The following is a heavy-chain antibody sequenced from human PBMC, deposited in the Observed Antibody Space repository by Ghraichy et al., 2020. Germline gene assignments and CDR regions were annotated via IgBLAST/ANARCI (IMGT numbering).Heavy chain of an antibody. CDR3: ARGGSRQLVPHFDF. J-gene: IGHJ4*02. V-gene: IGHV6-1*01. D-gene: IGHD6-13*01. CDR1: GDSVSSKSAA. CDR2: TYYRSKWYN. Sequence: TLSLTCAISGDSVSSKSAAWNWIRQSPSRGLEWLGRTYYRSKWYNDYAVSMKSRIIINPDTSKNQFSLHLNSVTPEDTAVYYCARGGSRQLVPHFDFWGQGTLVTVSS.